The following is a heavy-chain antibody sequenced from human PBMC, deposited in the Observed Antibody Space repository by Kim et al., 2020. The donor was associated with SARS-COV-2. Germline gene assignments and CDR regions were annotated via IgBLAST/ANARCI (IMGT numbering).Heavy chain of an antibody. Sequence: GGSLRLSCAASGFTIVTYTRVWVSQAPGKGLEWVSAISGGGENTYYADSVKGRFTISRDNSKNTLYLQMNSLRAEDTAVYYCAKKFGYHYGSGSYYPGGFEKWGQGTLVTVSS. CDR3: AKKFGYHYGSGSYYPGGFEK. CDR1: GFTIVTYT. CDR2: ISGGGENT. V-gene: IGHV3-23*01. J-gene: IGHJ4*02. D-gene: IGHD3-10*01.